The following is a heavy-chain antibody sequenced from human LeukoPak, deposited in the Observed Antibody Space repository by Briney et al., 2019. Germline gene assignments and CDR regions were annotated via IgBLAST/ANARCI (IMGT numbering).Heavy chain of an antibody. D-gene: IGHD2-2*01. CDR2: ISGSGGST. CDR3: AKELGYCSSTSCSPFDY. CDR1: GFTFSTYA. Sequence: PGGSLRLSCAASGFTFSTYAMSWVRQAPGKGLECVSAISGSGGSTYYADSVKGRFTISRDNSKNTLYLQMNSLRADDTAVYYCAKELGYCSSTSCSPFDYWGQGTLVTVSS. V-gene: IGHV3-23*01. J-gene: IGHJ4*02.